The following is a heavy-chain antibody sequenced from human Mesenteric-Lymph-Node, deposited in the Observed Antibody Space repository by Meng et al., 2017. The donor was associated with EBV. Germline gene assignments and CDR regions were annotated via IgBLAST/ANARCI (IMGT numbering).Heavy chain of an antibody. CDR3: ASSRPLAGNWNYHY. J-gene: IGHJ4*02. CDR2: TYYRSKWYN. V-gene: IGHV6-1*01. CDR1: RDSVPSNSAA. D-gene: IGHD1-7*01. Sequence: QVQLQQSGPGLVKPSXTLSLTCAXSRDSVPSNSAAWNWITQSPTRGLEWLGRTYYRSKWYNDYAVSVKSRITINPDTSKNQFSLQLNSVTPEDTAVYYCASSRPLAGNWNYHYWGQGTLVTVSS.